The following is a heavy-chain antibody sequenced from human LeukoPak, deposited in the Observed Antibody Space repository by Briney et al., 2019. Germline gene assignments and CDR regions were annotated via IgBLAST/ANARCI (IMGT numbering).Heavy chain of an antibody. V-gene: IGHV3-23*01. D-gene: IGHD3-10*01. CDR3: AKDDYLGEYGGLNYAFDI. CDR1: GFTFSSYA. J-gene: IGHJ3*02. Sequence: GGSLRLSCAASGFTFSSYAMSWVRQAPGKGLEWVSAISGSGGSTYYADSVKGRFTISRDNSKNTLYLQMNSLRAEDTAVYYCAKDDYLGEYGGLNYAFDIWGQGTMVTVSS. CDR2: ISGSGGST.